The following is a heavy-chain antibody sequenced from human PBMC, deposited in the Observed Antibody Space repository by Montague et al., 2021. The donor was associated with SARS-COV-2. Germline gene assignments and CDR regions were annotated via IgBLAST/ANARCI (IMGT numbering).Heavy chain of an antibody. CDR1: GGSSSGYY. Sequence: SETLSLTCAVYGGSSSGYYWSWIRQPPGKGLEWIGEINHSGSTNYNPSLKSRVTISVDTSKNQFSLKLSSVTAADTAVHYCARGRTVTTFYYYYYYGMDVWGQGTTVTVSS. CDR2: INHSGST. D-gene: IGHD4-17*01. J-gene: IGHJ6*02. V-gene: IGHV4-34*01. CDR3: ARGRTVTTFYYYYYYGMDV.